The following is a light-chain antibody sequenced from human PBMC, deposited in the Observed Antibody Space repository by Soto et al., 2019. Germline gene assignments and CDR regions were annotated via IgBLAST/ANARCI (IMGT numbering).Light chain of an antibody. V-gene: IGKV3D-7*01. Sequence: PGERVTLSCRASQSVSSSYLTWYQQKPGQAPRLLIYGASTRATSIPARFSGSGSGTDFTLTISSLQPEDFAVYYCQQDYNLPLTFGGGTMVDIK. J-gene: IGKJ4*01. CDR2: GAS. CDR1: QSVSSSY. CDR3: QQDYNLPLT.